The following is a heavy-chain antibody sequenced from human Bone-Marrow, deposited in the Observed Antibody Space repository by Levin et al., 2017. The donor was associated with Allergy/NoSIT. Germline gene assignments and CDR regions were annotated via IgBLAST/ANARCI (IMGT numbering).Heavy chain of an antibody. CDR1: GFTFSSYS. Sequence: GGSLRLSCAASGFTFSSYSMNWVRQAPGKGLEWVSSISSSSSYIYYADSVKGRFTISRDNAKNSLYLQMNSLRAEDTAVYYCARVSDYTLDFDYWGQGTLVTVSS. J-gene: IGHJ4*02. V-gene: IGHV3-21*01. CDR2: ISSSSSYI. CDR3: ARVSDYTLDFDY. D-gene: IGHD4-11*01.